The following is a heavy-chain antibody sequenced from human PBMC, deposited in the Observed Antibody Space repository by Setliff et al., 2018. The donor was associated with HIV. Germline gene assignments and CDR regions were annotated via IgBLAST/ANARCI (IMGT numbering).Heavy chain of an antibody. CDR1: PGSISVYY. D-gene: IGHD2-15*01. CDR2: VSYSGSV. CDR3: ARGRGRAPLSYYFDS. V-gene: IGHV4-59*01. Sequence: SETLSLTCTVPPGSISVYYWTWVRQPPGRGLEWVGYVSYSGSVSYNPSLNSRVTMSIDASRDQFSLKLNSVTVADTAIYYCARGRGRAPLSYYFDSWGQGRLDTVSS. J-gene: IGHJ4*02.